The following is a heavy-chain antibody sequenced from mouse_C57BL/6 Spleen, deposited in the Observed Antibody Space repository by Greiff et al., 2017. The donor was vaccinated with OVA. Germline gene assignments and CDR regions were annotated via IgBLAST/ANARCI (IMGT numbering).Heavy chain of an antibody. CDR2: IYPGDGDT. J-gene: IGHJ2*01. V-gene: IGHV1-80*01. D-gene: IGHD2-5*01. Sequence: QVQLQQSGAELVKPGASVKISCKASGYAFSSYWMNWVKQRPGKGLEWIGQIYPGDGDTNYNGKFKGKATLTADKSSSTAYMQLSSLTSEDSAVYFCARSGTYYRNYGGYFDYWGQGTTLTVSS. CDR1: GYAFSSYW. CDR3: ARSGTYYRNYGGYFDY.